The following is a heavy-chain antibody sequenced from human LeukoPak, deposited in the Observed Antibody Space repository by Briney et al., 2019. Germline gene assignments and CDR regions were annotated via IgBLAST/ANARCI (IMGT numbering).Heavy chain of an antibody. D-gene: IGHD3-22*01. J-gene: IGHJ4*02. CDR3: ARALTYYYDTSGYYSTAPPGY. Sequence: ASVKVSCKASGYTFTGYYMHWVRQAPGQGLEWMGWINPNSGGTNYAQKFQGRVTITADESTSTAYMELRSLRSEDTAVYYCARALTYYYDTSGYYSTAPPGYWGQGTLVTVSS. CDR1: GYTFTGYY. CDR2: INPNSGGT. V-gene: IGHV1-2*02.